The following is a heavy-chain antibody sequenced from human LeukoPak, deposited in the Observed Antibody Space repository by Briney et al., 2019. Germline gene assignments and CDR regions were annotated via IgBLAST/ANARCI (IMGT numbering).Heavy chain of an antibody. CDR1: GDSVSSNSAA. J-gene: IGHJ2*01. CDR2: TYYRSKRYN. D-gene: IGHD6-13*01. Sequence: SQTLSLTCAISGDSVSSNSAAWNWIRQSPSRGLEWLGRTYYRSKRYNDYAVSVKSRITLNPDTSKNQFSLQLNSVTPEDTAVYYCARDRIAAAGSYWYFDLWGRGTLVTVSS. CDR3: ARDRIAAAGSYWYFDL. V-gene: IGHV6-1*01.